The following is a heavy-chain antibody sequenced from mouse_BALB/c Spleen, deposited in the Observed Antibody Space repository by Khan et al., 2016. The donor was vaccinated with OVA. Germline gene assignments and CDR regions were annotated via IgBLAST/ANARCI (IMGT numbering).Heavy chain of an antibody. V-gene: IGHV1S136*01. Sequence: EVQLQESGPELVEPGASVKMSCKASGYTFTNYVMHWVKQKPGQGLEWLGYINPYNAGTRYNEKFKGKATLTSDISSTSAYMKLSSLTAEDAAVYDGAREAASWDFSFPYWGQGTMVTVSA. CDR1: GYTFTNYV. D-gene: IGHD4-1*01. CDR2: INPYNAGT. J-gene: IGHJ3*01. CDR3: AREAASWDFSFPY.